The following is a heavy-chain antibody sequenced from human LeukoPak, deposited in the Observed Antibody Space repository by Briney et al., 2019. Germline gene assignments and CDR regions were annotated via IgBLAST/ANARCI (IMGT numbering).Heavy chain of an antibody. CDR3: AKGNIAARQDIMDV. V-gene: IGHV3-23*01. Sequence: GGSLRLSCAASGFTFNNYAMSWVRQAPGKGLEWVSGISNSGGSTYYADSVKGRFTISRDNSKNTLYLQMNSLRVEDTAVYYCAKGNIAARQDIMDVWGQGTTVTVSS. CDR1: GFTFNNYA. D-gene: IGHD6-6*01. CDR2: ISNSGGST. J-gene: IGHJ6*02.